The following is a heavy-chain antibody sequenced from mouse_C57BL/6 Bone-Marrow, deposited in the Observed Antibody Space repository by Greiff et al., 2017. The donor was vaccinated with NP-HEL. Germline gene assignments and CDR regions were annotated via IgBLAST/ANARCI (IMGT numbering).Heavy chain of an antibody. J-gene: IGHJ3*01. D-gene: IGHD3-2*02. V-gene: IGHV1-55*01. CDR3: GRKLRLRRFAY. Sequence: VQLQQPGAELVKPGASVKLSCKASGYIFTSYWITWVKQRPGQGLEWIGDIYPGSGSTNYNEKFKSTATLTVDTSSSTADILLSSLTSEDSAVYCCGRKLRLRRFAYWGRGTRVTGSA. CDR2: IYPGSGST. CDR1: GYIFTSYW.